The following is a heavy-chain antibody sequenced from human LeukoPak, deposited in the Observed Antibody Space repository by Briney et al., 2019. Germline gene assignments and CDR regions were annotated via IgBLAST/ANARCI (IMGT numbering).Heavy chain of an antibody. CDR3: AKYRRIAAAGNYFDY. D-gene: IGHD6-13*01. CDR2: ISGSGGST. V-gene: IGHV3-23*01. CDR1: GFTFSSYA. J-gene: IGHJ4*02. Sequence: GGSLRLSCAASGFTFSSYAMSWVRQAPGKGLEWVPAISGSGGSTYYADSMKGRFTISRDNSKNTLYLQMNSLRAEDTAVYYCAKYRRIAAAGNYFDYWGQGTLVTVSS.